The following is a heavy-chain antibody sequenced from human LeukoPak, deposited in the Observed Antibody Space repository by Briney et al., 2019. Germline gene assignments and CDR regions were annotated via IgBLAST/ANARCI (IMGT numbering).Heavy chain of an antibody. V-gene: IGHV3-30*18. Sequence: GGSLRLSCAASGFTFSSYGMHWVRQAPSKGLEWVAVISYDGSNKYYADSVKGRFTISRDNSKNTLYLQMNSLRAEDTAVYYCAKGVPHTHYDYGDYFQHWGQGTLVTVSS. CDR2: ISYDGSNK. J-gene: IGHJ1*01. CDR3: AKGVPHTHYDYGDYFQH. CDR1: GFTFSSYG. D-gene: IGHD4-17*01.